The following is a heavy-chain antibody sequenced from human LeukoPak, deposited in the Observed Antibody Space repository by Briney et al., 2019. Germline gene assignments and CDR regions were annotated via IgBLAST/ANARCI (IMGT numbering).Heavy chain of an antibody. CDR1: GYSFTTYA. Sequence: GASVKVSCKASGYSFTTYAMNWVRQAPGQGLEWMGWINTNTGNPTYAQGFTGRFVFSLDTSVSTAYLQISSPKAEDTAVYYCARELLITRTWFDPWGQGTLVTVSS. D-gene: IGHD3-22*01. V-gene: IGHV7-4-1*02. CDR3: ARELLITRTWFDP. CDR2: INTNTGNP. J-gene: IGHJ5*02.